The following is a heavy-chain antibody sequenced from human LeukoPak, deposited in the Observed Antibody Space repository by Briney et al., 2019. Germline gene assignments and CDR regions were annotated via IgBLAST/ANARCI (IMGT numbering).Heavy chain of an antibody. J-gene: IGHJ5*02. CDR3: ARRRYCSSTSCYINWFDP. CDR2: INHSGST. D-gene: IGHD2-2*02. Sequence: SETLSLTCTVSGGSISSYYWSWIRQPPGKGLEWIGEINHSGSTNYNPSLKSRVTISVDTSKNQFSLKLSSVTAADTAVYYCARRRYCSSTSCYINWFDPWGQGTLVTVSS. CDR1: GGSISSYY. V-gene: IGHV4-34*01.